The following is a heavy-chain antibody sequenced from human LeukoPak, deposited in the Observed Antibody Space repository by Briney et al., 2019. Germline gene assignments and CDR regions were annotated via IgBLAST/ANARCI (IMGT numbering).Heavy chain of an antibody. Sequence: SETLSLTCTVSGASMSGYYWSWIRQPPGKGLEWIGYIYSSGSTNYNPSLRSRVTISVDTSKTQFSLSLRSVTAADTAVYYCARHVWETGSDLNFGDWGQGTGDRLSS. CDR1: GASMSGYY. D-gene: IGHD1-26*01. J-gene: IGHJ4*02. V-gene: IGHV4-59*08. CDR2: IYSSGST. CDR3: ARHVWETGSDLNFGD.